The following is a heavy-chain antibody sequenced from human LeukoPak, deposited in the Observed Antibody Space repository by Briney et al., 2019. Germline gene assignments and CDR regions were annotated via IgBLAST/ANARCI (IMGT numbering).Heavy chain of an antibody. V-gene: IGHV4-59*01. D-gene: IGHD6-19*01. CDR1: GGSISNYY. CDR2: VYYSGSP. CDR3: ARDDKAGFDY. J-gene: IGHJ4*02. Sequence: SETLSLTCTVSGGSISNYYWSWIRQPPGKGLECVGYVYYSGSPDYNPSLKSRVTISIDTSKNQFSLKLTSVTAADTAVYYCARDDKAGFDYWGQGTLVTVSS.